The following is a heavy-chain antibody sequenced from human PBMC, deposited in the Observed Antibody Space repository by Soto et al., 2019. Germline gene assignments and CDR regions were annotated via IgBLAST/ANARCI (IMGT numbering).Heavy chain of an antibody. V-gene: IGHV1-69*13. Sequence: GASVKVSCKASGGTFSSYAISWVRQAPGQGLELMVGIIPIFGTANYAQKFQGRVTITADESTSTAYLELSSLRSEDTAVYYCARGRVIVVVPAAILFSGMDVWGQGTTVTVSS. J-gene: IGHJ6*02. CDR3: ARGRVIVVVPAAILFSGMDV. CDR2: IIPIFGTA. CDR1: GGTFSSYA. D-gene: IGHD2-2*02.